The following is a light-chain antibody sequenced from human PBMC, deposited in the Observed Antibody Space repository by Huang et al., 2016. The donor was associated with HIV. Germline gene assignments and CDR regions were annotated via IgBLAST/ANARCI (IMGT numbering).Light chain of an antibody. CDR2: WAS. J-gene: IGKJ1*01. Sequence: DIVLTQSPDSLAVSLGERATINCKSSQSVLYSTANKNYLAWYQQRPGQPPKLLIYWASTRESGVPDRFRGSGSGTDFTLTISSLQAEDVAVYFCQQYYSTPRTFGQGTKVEIK. CDR1: QSVLYSTANKNY. V-gene: IGKV4-1*01. CDR3: QQYYSTPRT.